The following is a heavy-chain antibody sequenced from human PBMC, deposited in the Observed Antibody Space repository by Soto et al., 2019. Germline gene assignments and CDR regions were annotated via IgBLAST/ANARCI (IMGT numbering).Heavy chain of an antibody. Sequence: PGESLKISCAASGLDFSSEVMCWVRQAPGKGLEWVSSISGSGRTIYHADSMRGRFAISRDNSKNSLYLQLNNLRVDDTAVYYCATVGPSYYYGMDVWGQGTTVTVSS. J-gene: IGHJ6*02. CDR1: GLDFSSEV. D-gene: IGHD1-26*01. CDR2: ISGSGRTI. V-gene: IGHV3-23*01. CDR3: ATVGPSYYYGMDV.